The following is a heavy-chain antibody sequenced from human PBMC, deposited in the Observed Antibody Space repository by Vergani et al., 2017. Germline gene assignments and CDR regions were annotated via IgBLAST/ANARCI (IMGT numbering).Heavy chain of an antibody. Sequence: QVQLQQWGAGLLKPSETLSLTCAVYGGSFSGYYWSWIRQPPGKGLEWIGEINHSGSTNYNPSLKSRVTISVDTSKNQFSLKLSSVTAADTAVYYCARVAVYGSGSLTSTTYGMDVWGQGTTVTVSS. CDR2: INHSGST. CDR1: GGSFSGYY. V-gene: IGHV4-34*01. D-gene: IGHD3-10*01. CDR3: ARVAVYGSGSLTSTTYGMDV. J-gene: IGHJ6*02.